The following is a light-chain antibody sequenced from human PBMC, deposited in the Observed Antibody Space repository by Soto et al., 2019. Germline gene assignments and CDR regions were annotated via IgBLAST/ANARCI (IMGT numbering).Light chain of an antibody. Sequence: EILMTQAPASLSVARGEGANLCCRASHRVNNYLAWYQQRPGQAPRLLFYDASTRPTGIPARFSGSGSGTEFTLTITTLPSVALAAYYCQHYHKCPRTVAPGTIVAS. CDR3: QHYHKCPRT. J-gene: IGKJ3*01. CDR1: HRVNNY. V-gene: IGKV3-15*01. CDR2: DAS.